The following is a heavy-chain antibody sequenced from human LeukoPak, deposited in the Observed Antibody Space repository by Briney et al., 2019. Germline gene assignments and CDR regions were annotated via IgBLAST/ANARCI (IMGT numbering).Heavy chain of an antibody. Sequence: SGPTLVKPTQTLTLTCTFSGFSLSTGGVGVGWIRQPPGKALEWLAVIYWNDDKRYSPSLKSRLTITKDTSKNQVVLTMTNMDPVDTATYYCAHQQRDPDYYYGWGSYISAFDIWGQGTMVTVSS. J-gene: IGHJ3*02. V-gene: IGHV2-5*01. CDR3: AHQQRDPDYYYGWGSYISAFDI. CDR1: GFSLSTGGVG. D-gene: IGHD3-10*01. CDR2: IYWNDDK.